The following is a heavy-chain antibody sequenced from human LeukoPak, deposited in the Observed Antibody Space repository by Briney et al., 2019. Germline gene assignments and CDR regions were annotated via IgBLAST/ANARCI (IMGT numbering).Heavy chain of an antibody. Sequence: PSETLSLTCAVCGGSFSGYYWSWIRQPPGKGLEWIGEINHSGSTNYNPSLKSRVTISVDTSKNQFSLKLSSVTAADTAVYYCARAYYSSSWYVYWGQGTLVTVSS. CDR3: ARAYYSSSWYVY. CDR2: INHSGST. D-gene: IGHD6-13*01. V-gene: IGHV4-34*01. CDR1: GGSFSGYY. J-gene: IGHJ4*02.